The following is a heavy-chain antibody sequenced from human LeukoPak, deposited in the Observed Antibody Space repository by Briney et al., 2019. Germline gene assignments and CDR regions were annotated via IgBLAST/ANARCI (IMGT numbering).Heavy chain of an antibody. Sequence: GGSLGLSCAASGFTFSSYGMHWVRQAPGKGLEWVAVIWYDGSNKYYADSVKGRFTISRDNSKNTLYLQMNSLRAEDTAVYYCARAKAILSPFDYWGQGTLVTASS. V-gene: IGHV3-33*01. J-gene: IGHJ4*02. CDR1: GFTFSSYG. D-gene: IGHD2-2*01. CDR3: ARAKAILSPFDY. CDR2: IWYDGSNK.